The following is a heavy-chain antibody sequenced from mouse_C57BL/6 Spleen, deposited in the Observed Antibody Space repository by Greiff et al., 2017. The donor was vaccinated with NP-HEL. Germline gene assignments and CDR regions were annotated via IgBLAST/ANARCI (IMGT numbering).Heavy chain of an antibody. Sequence: QVQLKESGAELVMPGASVKLSCKASGYTFTSYWMHWVKQRPGQGLEWIGEIDPSDSYTNYNQKFKGKSTLTVDKSSSTAYMQLSSLTSEDSAVYYCARRNGYYEYFDVWGTGTTVTVSS. J-gene: IGHJ1*03. CDR1: GYTFTSYW. V-gene: IGHV1-69*01. CDR2: IDPSDSYT. D-gene: IGHD2-3*01. CDR3: ARRNGYYEYFDV.